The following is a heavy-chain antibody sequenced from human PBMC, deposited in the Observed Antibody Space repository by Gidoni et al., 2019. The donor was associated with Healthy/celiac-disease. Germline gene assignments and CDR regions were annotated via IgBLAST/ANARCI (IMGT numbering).Heavy chain of an antibody. Sequence: EVQLVESGGGLVQPGRSLRLSCAASGFTFDDYAMHWVRQAPGKGLECVSGISWNSGSIGYADSVKGRFTISRDNAKNSLYLQMNSLRAEDTALYYCAKDRSYDILTVFDYWGREPWSPSPQ. CDR2: ISWNSGSI. D-gene: IGHD3-9*01. CDR1: GFTFDDYA. J-gene: IGHJ4*02. V-gene: IGHV3-9*01. CDR3: AKDRSYDILTVFDY.